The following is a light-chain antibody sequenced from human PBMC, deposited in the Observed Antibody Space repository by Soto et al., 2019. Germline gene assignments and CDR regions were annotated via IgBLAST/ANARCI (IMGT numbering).Light chain of an antibody. J-gene: IGLJ1*01. V-gene: IGLV2-14*01. CDR1: SSDVGSYNY. Sequence: QSVLTQPASMSGSPGQSITISCTGTSSDVGSYNYVSWYQQHPGKAPKLMIYEVSNRPSGVSNRFSGSNSGNTASLTISGLQAEDEADYYCNSYTSTNTWVFGTGTKVTVL. CDR2: EVS. CDR3: NSYTSTNTWV.